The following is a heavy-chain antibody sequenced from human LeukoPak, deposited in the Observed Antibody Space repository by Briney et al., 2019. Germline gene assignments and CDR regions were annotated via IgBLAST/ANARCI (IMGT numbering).Heavy chain of an antibody. CDR2: INPNTGGT. V-gene: IGHV1-2*02. Sequence: GASVRISCKASGYTFTDYYLHWMRQAPGQGPESMGWINPNTGGTEYVQKFQGRVTMTRDTSISTVFMELSRLTSDDTAVYYCARESADSSVCDYWGQGSLVTVSS. J-gene: IGHJ4*02. CDR1: GYTFTDYY. CDR3: ARESADSSVCDY. D-gene: IGHD2-15*01.